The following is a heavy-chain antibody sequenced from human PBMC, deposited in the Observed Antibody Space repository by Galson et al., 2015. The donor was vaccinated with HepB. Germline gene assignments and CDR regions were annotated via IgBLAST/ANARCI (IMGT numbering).Heavy chain of an antibody. Sequence: SVKVSCKASGYTFTSYYIHWVRQAPGQGLEWMGIINPSGGSTSYAQKFQGRVTMTRDTSTSTVYMELNSLRSEDTAVYSCARAGGYGPFDYWGQGTLVTVSS. J-gene: IGHJ4*02. CDR1: GYTFTSYY. D-gene: IGHD5-18*01. CDR3: ARAGGYGPFDY. CDR2: INPSGGST. V-gene: IGHV1-46*01.